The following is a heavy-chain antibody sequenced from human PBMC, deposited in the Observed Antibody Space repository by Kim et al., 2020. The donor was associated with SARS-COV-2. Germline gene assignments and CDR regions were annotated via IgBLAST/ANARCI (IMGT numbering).Heavy chain of an antibody. D-gene: IGHD2-8*01. V-gene: IGHV7-4-1*02. CDR3: ARDHCTKTSYFDP. J-gene: IGHJ5*02. Sequence: PGERVGWEGWMGTSTGTPTYAQGLTGRFVFSLDTSVTTAYLQITSLKTEDTALYFCARDHCTKTSYFDPWGQGTLITVSS. CDR2: MGTSTGTP.